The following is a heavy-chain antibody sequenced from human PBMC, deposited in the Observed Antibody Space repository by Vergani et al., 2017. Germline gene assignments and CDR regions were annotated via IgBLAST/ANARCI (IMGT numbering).Heavy chain of an antibody. CDR3: AREGGYCSGGSCSYYYYGMDV. V-gene: IGHV3-11*06. CDR2: ISSSSSYI. D-gene: IGHD2-15*01. CDR1: GFTFSDYY. Sequence: VQLVESGGGLVKPGGSLRLSCAASGFTFSDYYMSWIRQAPGKGLEWVSSISSSSSYIYYADSVKGRFTISRDNAKNSLYLQMNSLRAEDTAVYYCAREGGYCSGGSCSYYYYGMDVWGQGTTVTVSS. J-gene: IGHJ6*02.